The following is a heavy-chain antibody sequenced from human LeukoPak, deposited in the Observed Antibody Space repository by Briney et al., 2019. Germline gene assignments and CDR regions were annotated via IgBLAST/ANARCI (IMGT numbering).Heavy chain of an antibody. Sequence: SETLSLTCTVSGGSLSSSSYYWGWIRQPPGKGLEWIGSIYYSGSTYYNPSLKSRVTISVDTSKNQFSLKLSSVTAADTAVYYCARHFLTYYYGSGSSSYDAFDIWGQGTMVTVSS. J-gene: IGHJ3*02. D-gene: IGHD3-10*01. CDR1: GGSLSSSSYY. CDR2: IYYSGST. V-gene: IGHV4-39*01. CDR3: ARHFLTYYYGSGSSSYDAFDI.